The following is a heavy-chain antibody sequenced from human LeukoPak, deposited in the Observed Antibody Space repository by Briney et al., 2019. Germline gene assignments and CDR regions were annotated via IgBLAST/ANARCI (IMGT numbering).Heavy chain of an antibody. CDR1: GFAVSNNY. CDR2: IYSDGSP. D-gene: IGHD3-22*01. J-gene: IGHJ4*02. V-gene: IGHV3-66*01. CDR3: TRSLSGHYFDSIGGYYFDY. Sequence: GGSLRLSCAASGFAVSNNYMSWVRQAPGKGLEWVSVIYSDGSPYYADSVKGRFTISRENAKNSLYLQMNSLRAGDTAVYYCTRSLSGHYFDSIGGYYFDYWGQGTLVTVSS.